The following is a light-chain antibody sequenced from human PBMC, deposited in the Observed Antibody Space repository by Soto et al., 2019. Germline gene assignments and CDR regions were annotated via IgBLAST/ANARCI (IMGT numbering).Light chain of an antibody. Sequence: QSALTQPPSVSWSPGQSITISCTGTSSDVGGYNYVSWYQQHPGKAPKLMIYDVSNRPSGVSNRFSGSKSGNTASLTISGLQAEDEADYYCSSYTSSSTLQFGGGTKLTVL. CDR3: SSYTSSSTLQ. CDR2: DVS. J-gene: IGLJ2*01. CDR1: SSDVGGYNY. V-gene: IGLV2-14*01.